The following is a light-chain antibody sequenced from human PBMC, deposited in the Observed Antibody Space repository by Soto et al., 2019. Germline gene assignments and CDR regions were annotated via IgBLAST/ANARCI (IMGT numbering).Light chain of an antibody. CDR2: AAS. J-gene: IGKJ3*01. V-gene: IGKV1-27*01. CDR1: QGISNY. CDR3: QKYNSAPLST. Sequence: DIQMTQSPSSLSASVGDRVTITCRASQGISNYLAWYQQKPGKVPKLLIYAASTLQSGVPSRFSGSGSGTDFTLTIGSLEPEDVATYYCQKYNSAPLSTFGPGTKVDIK.